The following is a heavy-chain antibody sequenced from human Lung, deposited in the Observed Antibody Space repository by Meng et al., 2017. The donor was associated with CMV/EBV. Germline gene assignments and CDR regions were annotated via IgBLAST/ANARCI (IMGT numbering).Heavy chain of an antibody. D-gene: IGHD2-2*01. CDR2: INHSGST. J-gene: IGHJ6*02. Sequence: LXXDVYGGSLSGYYWSWIRQPPGKGLEWIGEINHSGSTNYNPSLKSRVTISVDTSKNQFSLKLSSVTAADTAVYYCARARVVPAYYYGMDVWGQGXTVTVSS. CDR3: ARARVVPAYYYGMDV. CDR1: GGSLSGYY. V-gene: IGHV4-34*01.